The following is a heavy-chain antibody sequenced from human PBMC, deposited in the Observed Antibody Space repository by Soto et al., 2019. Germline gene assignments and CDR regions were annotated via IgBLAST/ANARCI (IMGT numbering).Heavy chain of an antibody. Sequence: GGSLRLSCAASGFTFSSYSMNWVRQAPGKGLEWVSSISSSSSYIYYADSVKGRFTISRDNAKNSLYLQMNSLRAEDTAVYYCARDLYSGSHYDTPDYWGQGTLVTVSS. V-gene: IGHV3-21*01. CDR2: ISSSSSYI. D-gene: IGHD1-26*01. CDR1: GFTFSSYS. J-gene: IGHJ4*02. CDR3: ARDLYSGSHYDTPDY.